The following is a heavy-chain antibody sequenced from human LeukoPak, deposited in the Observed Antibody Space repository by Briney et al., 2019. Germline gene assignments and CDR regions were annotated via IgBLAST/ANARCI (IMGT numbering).Heavy chain of an antibody. J-gene: IGHJ4*02. Sequence: SVKVSCKASGGTFSNYIFNWVRQAPGQGLEWMGGIMPLFAAADYAQNFQGRVTITTDESTSTVYMELSRLRSEDTALYYCASHYYYDTFTYYERTPGWGQGTLVTVSS. CDR3: ASHYYYDTFTYYERTPG. V-gene: IGHV1-69*05. CDR1: GGTFSNYI. CDR2: IMPLFAAA. D-gene: IGHD3-22*01.